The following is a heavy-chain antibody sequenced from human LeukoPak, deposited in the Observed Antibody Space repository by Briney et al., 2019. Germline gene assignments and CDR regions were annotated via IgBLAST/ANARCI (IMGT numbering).Heavy chain of an antibody. D-gene: IGHD2-2*01. CDR3: ARDGPATLDY. V-gene: IGHV3-74*01. CDR1: GSTFSDYW. CDR2: TNSDGSSI. Sequence: GGSLRLSCAASGSTFSDYWMHWVRQAPGKGLVWVSRTNSDGSSISYADSVKGRFTISRDNAKNTLYLQMNSLRAEDTAVYYCARDGPATLDYWGQGILVTVSS. J-gene: IGHJ4*02.